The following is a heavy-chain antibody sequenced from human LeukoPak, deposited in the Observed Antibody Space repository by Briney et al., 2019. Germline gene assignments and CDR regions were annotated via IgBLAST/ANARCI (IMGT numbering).Heavy chain of an antibody. V-gene: IGHV1-18*01. D-gene: IGHD1-1*01. CDR1: GYTFTSYG. CDR3: ARDRQRSTPIYYYDLDV. Sequence: ASVKVSCKASGYTFTSYGISWVRQAPGQGLEWMGWISAYNGNTNYAQKLQGRVTMTTDTSTSTAYMELRSLRSDDTAVYYCARDRQRSTPIYYYDLDVWGQGTTVTVSS. CDR2: ISAYNGNT. J-gene: IGHJ6*02.